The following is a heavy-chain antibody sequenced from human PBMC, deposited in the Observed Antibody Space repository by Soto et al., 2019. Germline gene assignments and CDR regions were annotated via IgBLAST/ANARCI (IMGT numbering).Heavy chain of an antibody. CDR3: ARLGFVGEGDF. Sequence: EVQLLESGGGLVQPGGSLRLSCAASGFTFGSYAMSWVRQAPGKGLEWVSLISGTGDSSEYANSVKGRFTISRDYSKTTVFLQMNSLRAEDTAVYFCARLGFVGEGDFWGQGILVTVSS. J-gene: IGHJ4*02. V-gene: IGHV3-23*01. D-gene: IGHD3-16*01. CDR2: ISGTGDSS. CDR1: GFTFGSYA.